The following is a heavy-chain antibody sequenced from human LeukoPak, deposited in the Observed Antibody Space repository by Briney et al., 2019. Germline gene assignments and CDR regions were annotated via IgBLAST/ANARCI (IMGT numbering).Heavy chain of an antibody. J-gene: IGHJ4*02. Sequence: PGGSLRLSCAASGFTFSSYAMHWVRQAPGKGLEWVAVISYDGSNKYYADSVKGRFTISRGNSKNTLYLQMNSLRAEDTAVYYCATPNTAMVTMELVRWGQGTLVTVSS. CDR2: ISYDGSNK. V-gene: IGHV3-30*04. CDR1: GFTFSSYA. CDR3: ATPNTAMVTMELVR. D-gene: IGHD5-18*01.